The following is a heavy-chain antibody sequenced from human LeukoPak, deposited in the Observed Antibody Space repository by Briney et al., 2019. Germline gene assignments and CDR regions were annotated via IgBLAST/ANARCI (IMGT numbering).Heavy chain of an antibody. CDR1: GVSISSYY. V-gene: IGHV4-59*01. Sequence: SETLSLTCTVSGVSISSYYWSWIRQPPGKGLEWIGYYYYSGNTNYNPSLKSRVTLSEDTSKNQFSLKLSSVTAADTAVYYCARGGNWFDPWGQGTLVTVSS. CDR2: YYYSGNT. CDR3: ARGGNWFDP. J-gene: IGHJ5*02.